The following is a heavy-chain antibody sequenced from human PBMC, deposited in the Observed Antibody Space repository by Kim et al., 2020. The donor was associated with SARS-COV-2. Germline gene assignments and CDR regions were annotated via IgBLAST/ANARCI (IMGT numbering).Heavy chain of an antibody. D-gene: IGHD3-9*01. V-gene: IGHV4-30-4*01. CDR1: GGSISSGDYY. Sequence: SETLSLTCTVSGGSISSGDYYWSWIRQPPGKGLEWIGYIYYSGSTYYNPSLKSRVTISVDTSKNQFSLKLSSVTAADTAVYYCARAPVPRYGYYYYGMDVWGQGTTVTVSS. J-gene: IGHJ6*02. CDR3: ARAPVPRYGYYYYGMDV. CDR2: IYYSGST.